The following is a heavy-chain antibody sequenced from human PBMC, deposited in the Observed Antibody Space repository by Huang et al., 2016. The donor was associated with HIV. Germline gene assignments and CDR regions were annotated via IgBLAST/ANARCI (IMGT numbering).Heavy chain of an antibody. Sequence: QVQLVQSRAEVKKPGASVKVSCKVSEYTPTEFSIHWVRPPPGRGLWVMGGFDPEVGETIYAQNCQGRVTMTEDTATETAFMELSGLRPEDTAVYYCATGFDVFFDFWGQGTLVTVSS. CDR3: ATGFDVFFDF. CDR2: FDPEVGET. CDR1: EYTPTEFS. V-gene: IGHV1-24*01. D-gene: IGHD3-9*01. J-gene: IGHJ4*02.